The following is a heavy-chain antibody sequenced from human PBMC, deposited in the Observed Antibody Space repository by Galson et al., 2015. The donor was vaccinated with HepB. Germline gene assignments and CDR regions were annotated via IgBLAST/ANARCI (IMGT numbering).Heavy chain of an antibody. Sequence: SLRLSCAGSGFTFSGYTMNWVRQAPGKGLQWVASISRGSGHDIFYRESVKGRFAISRDNAKNSLYLQMNSLRVEDTGVYYCASESPDLWGQGTTVTVSS. CDR2: ISRGSGHDI. CDR1: GFTFSGYT. J-gene: IGHJ6*02. V-gene: IGHV3-21*01. CDR3: ASESPDL.